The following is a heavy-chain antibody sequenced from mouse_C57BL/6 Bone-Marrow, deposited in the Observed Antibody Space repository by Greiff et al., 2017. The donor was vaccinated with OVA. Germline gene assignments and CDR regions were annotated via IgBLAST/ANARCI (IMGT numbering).Heavy chain of an antibody. D-gene: IGHD2-1*01. CDR1: GYTFTSYW. CDR2: IHPNSGST. CDR3: ARYYYGNFAWFAY. J-gene: IGHJ3*01. Sequence: QVQLQQPGAELVKPGASVKLSCKASGYTFTSYWLHWVKQRPGQGLEWIGMIHPNSGSTNYNEKFKSKATLTVDKSSSTAYMQLSSLTSEDSAVYDCARYYYGNFAWFAYWGQGTLVTVSA. V-gene: IGHV1-64*01.